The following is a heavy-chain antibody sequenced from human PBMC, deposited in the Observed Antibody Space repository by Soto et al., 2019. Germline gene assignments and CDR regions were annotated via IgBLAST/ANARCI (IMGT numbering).Heavy chain of an antibody. CDR1: GDSVSSNSAA. D-gene: IGHD6-13*01. J-gene: IGHJ6*02. CDR2: TYYRSKWYN. Sequence: SQTLSLTCAISGDSVSSNSAAWNWIRQFPSRGLEWLGRTYYRSKWYNDYAVSVKSRITINPDTSKNQFSLQLNSVTPEDTAVYYCARDRRMMQQLVPSRGMDVWGQGTTVTVSS. V-gene: IGHV6-1*01. CDR3: ARDRRMMQQLVPSRGMDV.